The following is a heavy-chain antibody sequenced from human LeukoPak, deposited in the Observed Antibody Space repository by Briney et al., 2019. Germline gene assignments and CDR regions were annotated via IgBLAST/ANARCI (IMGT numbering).Heavy chain of an antibody. D-gene: IGHD3-22*01. CDR2: INPNSGGT. J-gene: IGHJ4*02. CDR3: ARYYYDSSGYPRRDY. V-gene: IGHV1-2*02. Sequence: ASVKVSCKASGDTFTGYYMHWVRQGPGQGLEWRGWINPNSGGTNYAQKFQGRVTMTRDTSISTAYMELSRLRSDDTAVYYCARYYYDSSGYPRRDYWGQGTLVTVSS. CDR1: GDTFTGYY.